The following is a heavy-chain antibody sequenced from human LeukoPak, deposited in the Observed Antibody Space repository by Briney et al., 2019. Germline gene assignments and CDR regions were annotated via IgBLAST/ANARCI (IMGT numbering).Heavy chain of an antibody. D-gene: IGHD3-22*01. CDR2: ISDSGGRT. Sequence: GGSLRLSCAVSGITLSNYGMSWVRQAPGKGLEWVAGISDSGGRTNYADSVKGRFSVSRDNSKNTLFLQMNSLRAEDTALYYCAKGSSGYFFDLWGQGTLVTVSS. CDR3: AKGSSGYFFDL. CDR1: GITLSNYG. J-gene: IGHJ4*02. V-gene: IGHV3-23*01.